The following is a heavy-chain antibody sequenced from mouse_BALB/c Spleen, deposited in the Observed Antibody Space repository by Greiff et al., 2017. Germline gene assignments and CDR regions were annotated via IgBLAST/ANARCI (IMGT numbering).Heavy chain of an antibody. CDR2: IWGGGST. D-gene: IGHD2-4*01. Sequence: VNVVESGPGLVAPSQSLSITCTVSGFSLSRYSVHWVRQPPGKGLEWLGMIWGGGSTDYNSALKSRLSISKDNSKSQVFLKMNSLQTDDTAMYYCARNGYDYPAWFAYWGQGTLVTVSA. CDR3: ARNGYDYPAWFAY. V-gene: IGHV2-6-4*01. CDR1: GFSLSRYS. J-gene: IGHJ3*01.